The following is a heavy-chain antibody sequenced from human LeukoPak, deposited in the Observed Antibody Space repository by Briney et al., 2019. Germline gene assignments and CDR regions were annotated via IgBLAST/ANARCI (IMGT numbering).Heavy chain of an antibody. CDR2: IYYYSGST. Sequence: SETLSLTCTASGGSISNYYWSWIRQPPGKGLEWIGYIYYYSGSTNYNPSLKSRVTISVDTSKNQFSLKLTSVTAADTAVYYCARIISYYFDYWGQGTLVTVSS. J-gene: IGHJ4*02. CDR1: GGSISNYY. V-gene: IGHV4-59*08. CDR3: ARIISYYFDY. D-gene: IGHD3-10*01.